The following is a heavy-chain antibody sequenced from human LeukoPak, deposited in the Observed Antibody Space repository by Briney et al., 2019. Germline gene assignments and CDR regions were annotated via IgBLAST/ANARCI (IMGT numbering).Heavy chain of an antibody. CDR3: AKDRRWLPENYYFYYYMDV. D-gene: IGHD4-17*01. CDR2: IRYDGSHK. J-gene: IGHJ6*03. V-gene: IGHV3-30*02. Sequence: PGGSLRLSCAASGFAFSSYGMHWVRQVPGKGLGCVAFIRYDGSHKNYADSVKGRFTISRDNSKNTLYLQMNSLRGEDTAVYYCAKDRRWLPENYYFYYYMDVWGKGTTVTVSS. CDR1: GFAFSSYG.